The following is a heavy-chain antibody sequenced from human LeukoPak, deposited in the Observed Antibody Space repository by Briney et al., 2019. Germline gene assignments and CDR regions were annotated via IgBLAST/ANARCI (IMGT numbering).Heavy chain of an antibody. Sequence: SETLSLTCTVSGGSISSYYWSWIRQPPGKGLEWIGYIFYSGSTNYNPSLKSRVTISVDTSKNQFSLKLSSVTAADTAVYYCARQYDSSGYAWFDPWGQGTLVTVSS. V-gene: IGHV4-59*01. CDR3: ARQYDSSGYAWFDP. J-gene: IGHJ5*02. D-gene: IGHD3-22*01. CDR2: IFYSGST. CDR1: GGSISSYY.